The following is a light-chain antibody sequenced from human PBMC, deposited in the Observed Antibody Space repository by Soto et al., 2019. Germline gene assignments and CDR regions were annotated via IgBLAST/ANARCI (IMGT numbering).Light chain of an antibody. CDR3: LQHDSYPRT. V-gene: IGKV1-5*01. Sequence: IKLPSSPPTFFAPVGDRAPTPSRASQSVRSWLAWYQQKPGRAPQLLIYAASTLQSGVPSRFSGSGSGTEFTLTISSLQPEDFATYYCLQHDSYPRTFGQGTKVDIK. CDR2: AAS. J-gene: IGKJ1*01. CDR1: QSVRSW.